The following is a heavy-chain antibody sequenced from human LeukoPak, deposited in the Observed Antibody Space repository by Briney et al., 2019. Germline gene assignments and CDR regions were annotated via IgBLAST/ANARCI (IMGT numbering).Heavy chain of an antibody. CDR1: GGSISSYY. V-gene: IGHV4-4*09. J-gene: IGHJ6*03. D-gene: IGHD3-3*01. CDR3: ARVATIFGVVTFYMDV. Sequence: SETLSLTCTVSGGSISSYYWSWIRQPPGKGLEWIGYIYTSGSTNYNPSLKSRVTISVDTSKNQFSLKLSSVTAADTAVYYCARVATIFGVVTFYMDVWGKGTTVTVSS. CDR2: IYTSGST.